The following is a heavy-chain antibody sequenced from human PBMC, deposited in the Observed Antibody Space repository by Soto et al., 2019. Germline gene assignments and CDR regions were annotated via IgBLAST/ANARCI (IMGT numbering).Heavy chain of an antibody. CDR2: TYNNGNT. Sequence: QVQLQESGPGLVKPSETLSLTCSVSGDSISGYLWGWIRQAPGEGLEWIGYTYNNGNTNFNPSLKSRVTIAVDMSTNQFSLKLSSVTAADTAVYYCARVRISTVSTTYYFDYWGQGTLVTVSS. V-gene: IGHV4-59*01. J-gene: IGHJ4*02. CDR3: ARVRISTVSTTYYFDY. CDR1: GDSISGYL. D-gene: IGHD4-17*01.